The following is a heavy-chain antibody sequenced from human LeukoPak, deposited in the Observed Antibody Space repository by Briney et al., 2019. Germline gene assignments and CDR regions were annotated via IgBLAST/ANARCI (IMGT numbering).Heavy chain of an antibody. Sequence: GGSLRLSCAASGFTVSSNYMSWVRQAPGKGLEWVSVIYSGGSTYYADSVKGRFTISKDNSKNTLYLQMNSLRAEDTAVYYCARDLYYDSSGPPYYFDYWGQGTLVTVSS. V-gene: IGHV3-53*01. J-gene: IGHJ4*02. CDR2: IYSGGST. CDR3: ARDLYYDSSGPPYYFDY. CDR1: GFTVSSNY. D-gene: IGHD3-22*01.